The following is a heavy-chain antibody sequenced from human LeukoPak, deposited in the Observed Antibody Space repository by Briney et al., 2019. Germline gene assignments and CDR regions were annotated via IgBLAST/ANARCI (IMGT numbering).Heavy chain of an antibody. CDR2: INHSGST. CDR3: ARPSGATIFGVLREANDAFDI. Sequence: SETLSLTCAVYGGSFSGYYWSWIRQPPGKGLEWIGEINHSGSTNYNPSLKSRVTISVDTSKNQFSLKLSSVTAADTAVYYCARPSGATIFGVLREANDAFDIWGQGTMVTVSS. V-gene: IGHV4-34*01. CDR1: GGSFSGYY. D-gene: IGHD3-3*01. J-gene: IGHJ3*02.